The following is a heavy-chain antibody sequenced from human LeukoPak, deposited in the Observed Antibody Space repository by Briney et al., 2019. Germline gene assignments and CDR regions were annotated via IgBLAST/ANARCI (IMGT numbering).Heavy chain of an antibody. D-gene: IGHD3-10*01. J-gene: IGHJ3*02. Sequence: SETLSLTCTVSGGSISSYYWSWIRQPPGKGLEWIGYIYYSWSTNYNPSLKSRVTISVDTSKNQFSLKLSSVTAADTAVYYCARFGIDAFDIWGQGTMVTVSS. V-gene: IGHV4-59*01. CDR1: GGSISSYY. CDR3: ARFGIDAFDI. CDR2: IYYSWST.